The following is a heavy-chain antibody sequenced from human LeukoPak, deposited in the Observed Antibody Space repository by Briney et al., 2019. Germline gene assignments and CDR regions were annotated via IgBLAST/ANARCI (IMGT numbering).Heavy chain of an antibody. D-gene: IGHD4-23*01. J-gene: IGHJ4*02. CDR2: FDPEDGET. Sequence: ASVKVSCKVSGYTLTELSMHWVRQAPGKGLEWMGGFDPEDGETIYAQKFQGRVTITRDTSASTAYMELSSLRSEDTAVYYCARDRGVVTLGYWGQGTLVTVSS. CDR1: GYTLTELS. CDR3: ARDRGVVTLGY. V-gene: IGHV1-24*01.